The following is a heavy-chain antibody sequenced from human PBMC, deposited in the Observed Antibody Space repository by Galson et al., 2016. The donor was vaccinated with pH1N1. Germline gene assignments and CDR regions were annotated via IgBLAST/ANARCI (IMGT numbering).Heavy chain of an antibody. V-gene: IGHV1-69*13. J-gene: IGHJ2*01. Sequence: SVKVSCKASGGTFGSYGINSVRQAPGQGLEWMGGIIPIFNTAKYAQNFQGRVTITADESTTTAYMELSSLRSEDTAVYFCAREDYYDTDLSDWYFDLWGRGTLLTVSS. CDR3: AREDYYDTDLSDWYFDL. CDR1: GGTFGSYG. D-gene: IGHD3-22*01. CDR2: IIPIFNTA.